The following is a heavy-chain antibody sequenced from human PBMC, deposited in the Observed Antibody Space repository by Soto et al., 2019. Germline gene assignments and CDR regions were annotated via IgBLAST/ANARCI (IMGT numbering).Heavy chain of an antibody. D-gene: IGHD2-15*01. J-gene: IGHJ4*02. CDR2: ISGSGGST. CDR1: GYTFSSYA. V-gene: IGHV3-23*01. Sequence: GESLRLSCAASGYTFSSYAMSWVRQAPGKGLEWVSAISGSGGSTYYADSVKGRFTISRDNSKNTLYLQMNSLRAEDTAVYYCAKDVDIVVVVAATGYWGQGTLVTVSS. CDR3: AKDVDIVVVVAATGY.